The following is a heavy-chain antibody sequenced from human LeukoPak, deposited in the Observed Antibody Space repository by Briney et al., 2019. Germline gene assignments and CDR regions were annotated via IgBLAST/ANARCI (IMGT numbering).Heavy chain of an antibody. CDR2: IRSQSYGEMT. Sequence: PGRSLRLSCSGSGFSFGDFALSWVRQAPGKGLEWIGLIRSQSYGEMTYYAASVKGRFSLSRDNSKSIAYLRIGSLKPEDTAVYYCSLWREDRTGYYPLDCWGQGPLVCVSS. CDR1: GFSFGDFA. D-gene: IGHD3-22*01. V-gene: IGHV3-49*04. J-gene: IGHJ4*02. CDR3: SLWREDRTGYYPLDC.